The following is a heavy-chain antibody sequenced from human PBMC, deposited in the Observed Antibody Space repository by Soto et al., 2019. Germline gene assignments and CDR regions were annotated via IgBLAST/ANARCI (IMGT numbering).Heavy chain of an antibody. CDR3: ARTHRDPYYYYYGLDV. CDR2: ISSDGSTI. Sequence: QVLLVESGGGLVKPGGSLRLSCAASEFTLSDYYMNWIRQAPGKGLEWVSYISSDGSTIYYADAVKGRFTISRDNAKNSLYLQMNSLRAEDTAVYYWARTHRDPYYYYYGLDVWGQGTTVTVSS. D-gene: IGHD2-21*01. CDR1: EFTLSDYY. J-gene: IGHJ6*02. V-gene: IGHV3-11*01.